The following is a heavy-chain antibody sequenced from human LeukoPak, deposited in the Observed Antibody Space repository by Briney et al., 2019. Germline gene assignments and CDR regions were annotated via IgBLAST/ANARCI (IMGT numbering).Heavy chain of an antibody. CDR3: ARLSTVTMWYYFDY. D-gene: IGHD4-17*01. J-gene: IGHJ4*02. CDR1: GGTFSSYA. Sequence: GASVKVSCKASGGTFSSYAISWVRQPPGQGLEWMGGILQIFGTANYAQKFQGRDTNTADEPPHTAYMELSSRRSEDMAVYYCARLSTVTMWYYFDYWGQGTLVTVSS. V-gene: IGHV1-69*13. CDR2: ILQIFGTA.